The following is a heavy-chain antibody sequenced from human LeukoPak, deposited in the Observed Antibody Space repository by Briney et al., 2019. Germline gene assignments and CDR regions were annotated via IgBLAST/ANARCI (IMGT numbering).Heavy chain of an antibody. V-gene: IGHV1-2*06. J-gene: IGHJ4*02. CDR3: ARRVQTTGVFDY. Sequence: ASVKVSCKASGYTFTDYYMHWVRRAPGQGLQWMGRINPKTGGTNYAQKFQGGVTMTGDTSISTAYMELTRLGSDDTAVYYCARRVQTTGVFDYWGLGTLVTVSS. CDR2: INPKTGGT. CDR1: GYTFTDYY. D-gene: IGHD2-8*01.